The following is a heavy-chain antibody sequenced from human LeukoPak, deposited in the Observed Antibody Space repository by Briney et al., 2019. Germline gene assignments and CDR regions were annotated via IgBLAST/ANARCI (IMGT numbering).Heavy chain of an antibody. V-gene: IGHV1-69*01. Sequence: SVKVSCKASGDTFSSYAISWVRQAPGQGLEWMGGIIPIFGTANYAQKFQGRVTITADESTSTAYMELSSLRSEDTAVYYCARGPVGYDSSGYYYYGMDVWGQGTTVTVSS. CDR3: ARGPVGYDSSGYYYYGMDV. D-gene: IGHD3-22*01. CDR1: GDTFSSYA. J-gene: IGHJ6*02. CDR2: IIPIFGTA.